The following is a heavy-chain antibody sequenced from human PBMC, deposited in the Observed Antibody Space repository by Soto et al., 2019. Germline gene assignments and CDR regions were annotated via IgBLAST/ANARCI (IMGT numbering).Heavy chain of an antibody. CDR1: GFTFSSYG. V-gene: IGHV3-7*01. CDR2: IKQDGSEK. J-gene: IGHJ3*02. Sequence: GGSLRLSCAASGFTFSSYGMHWVRQAPGKGLEWVANIKQDGSEKYYVDSVKGRFTISRDNAKNSLYLQMNSLRAEDTAVYYCARSRFGEPDAFDIWGQGTMVTVSS. CDR3: ARSRFGEPDAFDI. D-gene: IGHD3-10*01.